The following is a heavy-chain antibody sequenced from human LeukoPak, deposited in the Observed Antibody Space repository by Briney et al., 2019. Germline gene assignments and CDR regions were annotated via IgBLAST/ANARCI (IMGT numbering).Heavy chain of an antibody. V-gene: IGHV4-4*07. CDR3: ARDRRDYSYAFDI. D-gene: IGHD4-17*01. Sequence: SETLSLTCTVYGGSISSYYWSWIRQYAGKGMEWIGRIHASGSTNYNPSLKSRTTMSIDTSKNHFSLTLNSVTAADTAVYYCARDRRDYSYAFDIWGQGTLVTVSS. J-gene: IGHJ3*02. CDR2: IHASGST. CDR1: GGSISSYY.